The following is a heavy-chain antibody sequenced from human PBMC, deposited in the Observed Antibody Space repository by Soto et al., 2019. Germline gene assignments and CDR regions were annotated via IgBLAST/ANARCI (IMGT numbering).Heavy chain of an antibody. D-gene: IGHD6-6*01. V-gene: IGHV5-10-1*01. J-gene: IGHJ6*02. Sequence: PGESLKISCKGSGYSFTSDWISWARQMPGKGLEWMGRIDPSDSYTNYSPSFQGHVTISADKSISTAYLQWSSLKASDTAMYYCAREGNLEYSSSSSGYYYYYYGMDVWGQGTTVTVSS. CDR2: IDPSDSYT. CDR3: AREGNLEYSSSSSGYYYYYYGMDV. CDR1: GYSFTSDW.